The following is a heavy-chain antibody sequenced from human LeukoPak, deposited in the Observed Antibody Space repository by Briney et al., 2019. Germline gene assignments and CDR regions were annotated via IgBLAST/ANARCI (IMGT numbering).Heavy chain of an antibody. V-gene: IGHV4-39*07. D-gene: IGHD2-15*01. CDR1: GGSISSSSYY. J-gene: IGHJ4*02. CDR2: IYYSGST. CDR3: ARDQGVAAYDY. Sequence: SETLSLTCTVSGGSISSSSYYWGWIRQPPGKGLEWIGSIYYSGSTYYNPSLKSRVTISVDTSKNQFSLKLSSVTAADTAVYYCARDQGVAAYDYWGQGTLVTVSS.